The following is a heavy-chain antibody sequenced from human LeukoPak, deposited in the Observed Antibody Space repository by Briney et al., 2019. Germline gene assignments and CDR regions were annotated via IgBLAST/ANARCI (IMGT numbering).Heavy chain of an antibody. CDR2: IYYSGST. CDR1: GGSISSYY. J-gene: IGHJ4*02. CDR3: ARGRKYTSGYRVPELGSGYSDY. Sequence: SETLSLTCTVSGGSISSYYWSWIRQPPGKGLEWIGYIYYSGSTNYNPSLKSRATISIDTSKNQFSLKLSSVTAADTAVYYCARGRKYTSGYRVPELGSGYSDYWGQGTLVTVSS. D-gene: IGHD5-18*01. V-gene: IGHV4-59*01.